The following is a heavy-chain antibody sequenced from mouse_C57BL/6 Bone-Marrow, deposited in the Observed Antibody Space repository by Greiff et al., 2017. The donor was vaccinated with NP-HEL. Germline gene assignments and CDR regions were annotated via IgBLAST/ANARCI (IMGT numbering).Heavy chain of an antibody. Sequence: EVQRVESEGGLVQPGSSMKLSCTASGFTFSDYYMAWVRQVPEKGLEWVANINHDGSSTYYLDSLKSRFIISRDNAKNILYLQMSSLKSEDTATYYCARDDGSEYYYAMDYWGQGTSVTVSS. D-gene: IGHD1-1*01. V-gene: IGHV5-16*01. CDR3: ARDDGSEYYYAMDY. CDR1: GFTFSDYY. J-gene: IGHJ4*01. CDR2: INHDGSST.